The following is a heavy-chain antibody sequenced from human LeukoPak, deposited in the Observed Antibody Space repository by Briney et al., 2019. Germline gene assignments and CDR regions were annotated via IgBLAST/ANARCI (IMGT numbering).Heavy chain of an antibody. Sequence: GGSLRLSCAASGFTFSSYSMNWVRQAPGKGLEGVSSISRSSSYIYYADSVKGRFTISRDNAKNSLYLQMNSLRAEDTAVYYCAKTPSSSWSFDYWGQATLVTVSS. CDR1: GFTFSSYS. CDR2: ISRSSSYI. D-gene: IGHD6-13*01. V-gene: IGHV3-21*01. J-gene: IGHJ4*02. CDR3: AKTPSSSWSFDY.